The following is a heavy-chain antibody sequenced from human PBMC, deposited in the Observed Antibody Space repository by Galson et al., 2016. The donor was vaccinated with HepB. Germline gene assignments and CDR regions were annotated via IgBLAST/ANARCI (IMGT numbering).Heavy chain of an antibody. J-gene: IGHJ6*02. D-gene: IGHD3-10*01. CDR3: ARRLDTQGRIGGWAWGMDV. V-gene: IGHV3-7*01. Sequence: SLRLSCAASGFTFNSYWMSWVRQAPGKGLECLANINQGGSDRKYVDSVMGRFTISRDNAKNSLYLQMNSLTTEDTAVYFCARRLDTQGRIGGWAWGMDVWGQGTTVTVSS. CDR1: GFTFNSYW. CDR2: INQGGSDR.